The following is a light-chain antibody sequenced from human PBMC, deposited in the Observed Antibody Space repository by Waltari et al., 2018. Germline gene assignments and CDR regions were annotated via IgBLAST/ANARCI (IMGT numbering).Light chain of an antibody. CDR1: QGISKF. CDR3: QQYKTFPLT. Sequence: DIQMTQSPSSLAASVGDRVTITCRASQGISKFLAWFRLKPGKAPESLIYGASSLQSGVPSRFSGSGSGTDFTLTISSLQPEDFASYYCQQYKTFPLTFGGGTKVEIK. V-gene: IGKV1-16*01. J-gene: IGKJ4*01. CDR2: GAS.